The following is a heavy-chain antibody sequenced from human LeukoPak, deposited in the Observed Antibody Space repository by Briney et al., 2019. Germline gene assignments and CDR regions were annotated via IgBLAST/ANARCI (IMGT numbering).Heavy chain of an antibody. D-gene: IGHD3-3*01. Sequence: SETLSLTCTVSGGSISSYYWSWIRQPPGKGLEWIGYIYYSGSTNYNPSLKSRVTISVDTSKNQFSLKLSSVTAADTAVYYCARWDYDFWSGYSSGRAFDIWGQGTMVTVSS. CDR1: GGSISSYY. J-gene: IGHJ3*02. CDR2: IYYSGST. V-gene: IGHV4-59*01. CDR3: ARWDYDFWSGYSSGRAFDI.